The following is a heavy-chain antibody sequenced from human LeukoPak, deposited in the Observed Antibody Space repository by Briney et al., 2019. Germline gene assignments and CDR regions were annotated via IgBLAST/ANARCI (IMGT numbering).Heavy chain of an antibody. CDR3: AKDYCRDGNCPFPFLDS. Sequence: GGSLRLSCAASGFTLSSYAMSWVRQAPGKGLEWVSIITGTGGRYYGDSVKGRFILSRDNSKNTVYMQMSSLRAEDTATYYCAKDYCRDGNCPFPFLDSWGQGTLVTVSS. V-gene: IGHV3-23*01. D-gene: IGHD2-15*01. CDR2: ITGTGGR. J-gene: IGHJ4*02. CDR1: GFTLSSYA.